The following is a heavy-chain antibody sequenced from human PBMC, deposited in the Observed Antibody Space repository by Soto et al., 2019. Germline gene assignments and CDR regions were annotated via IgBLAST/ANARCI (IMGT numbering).Heavy chain of an antibody. CDR3: ARGVSARLLPMVYAIYYMDV. V-gene: IGHV1-8*01. CDR1: GDTFTSYD. D-gene: IGHD2-8*01. CDR2: MNPNSGIT. Sequence: ASVKVSCKACGDTFTSYDINWVRQATGQGLEWMGWMNPNSGITGYAQKFQGRVTMTRNTSISTAYMELSSLRSEDTAVYYCARGVSARLLPMVYAIYYMDVWGKGTTVTVSS. J-gene: IGHJ6*03.